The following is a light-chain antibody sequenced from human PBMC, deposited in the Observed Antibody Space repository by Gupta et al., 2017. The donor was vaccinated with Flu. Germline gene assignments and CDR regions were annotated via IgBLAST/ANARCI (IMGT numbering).Light chain of an antibody. CDR3: QKYDRVPLT. Sequence: DIQMTQSTSPLSASVGDRVTITCRASQNIYYYLAWFQHRPCKPPRCLIYATSTLQSGVPGRFSGSGSGTEFTLTITSLLPEDIGTYYCQKYDRVPLTFGGGTKVELK. CDR2: ATS. V-gene: IGKV1-27*01. J-gene: IGKJ4*01. CDR1: QNIYYY.